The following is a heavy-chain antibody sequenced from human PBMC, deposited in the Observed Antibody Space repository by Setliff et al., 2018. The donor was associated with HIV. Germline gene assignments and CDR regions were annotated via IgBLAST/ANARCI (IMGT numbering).Heavy chain of an antibody. CDR2: INQSGNT. CDR3: ARGGYSSSWYTYYGMDV. D-gene: IGHD6-13*01. Sequence: SETLSLTCAVSGGSISSSNWWSWVRQPPGMGLEWIGEINQSGNTNYNPSLKSRVTISADPSKNQFSLKLSSVTAADTAVYYCARGGYSSSWYTYYGMDVWGQGTTVTVSS. CDR1: GGSISSSNW. V-gene: IGHV4-4*02. J-gene: IGHJ6*02.